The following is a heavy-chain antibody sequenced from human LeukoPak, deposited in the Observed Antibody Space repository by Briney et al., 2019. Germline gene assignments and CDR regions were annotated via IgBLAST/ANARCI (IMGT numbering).Heavy chain of an antibody. J-gene: IGHJ6*02. D-gene: IGHD4-17*01. CDR2: IYSGGST. Sequence: GGSLRLSCAASGFTVSSNYMSWVRQAPGKGLEWVSVIYSGGSTYYADSVKGRFTISRDNAKNSLYLQMNSLRAEDTAVYYCARDKRYGDKNDKYYYYGMDVWGQGTTVTVSS. CDR3: ARDKRYGDKNDKYYYYGMDV. V-gene: IGHV3-53*01. CDR1: GFTVSSNY.